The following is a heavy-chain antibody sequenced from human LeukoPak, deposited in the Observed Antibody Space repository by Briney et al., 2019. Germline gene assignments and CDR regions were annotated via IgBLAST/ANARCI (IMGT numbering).Heavy chain of an antibody. Sequence: ASVKVSCKASGYTFTGYYVHWVRQAPGQGLEWMGWINPNSGGTNYAQKFQGRVTMTRDTSISTAYMELSRLRSDDTAVYYCARGSSSSPINYYYYGMDVWGQGTTVTVSS. CDR3: ARGSSSSPINYYYYGMDV. CDR1: GYTFTGYY. J-gene: IGHJ6*02. V-gene: IGHV1-2*02. D-gene: IGHD6-6*01. CDR2: INPNSGGT.